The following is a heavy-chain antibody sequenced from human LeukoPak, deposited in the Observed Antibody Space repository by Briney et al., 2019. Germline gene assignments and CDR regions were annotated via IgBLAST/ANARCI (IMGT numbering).Heavy chain of an antibody. Sequence: PGGSLRLSCAASGFTFSSYSMNWVRQAPGKGLEWVSSISSSSYIYYADSVKGRFTISRDNAKNSLYLQMNSLRAEDTAVYYCARSAGYCSGGSCYTWKYFDYWGQGTLVTVS. J-gene: IGHJ4*02. CDR1: GFTFSSYS. CDR3: ARSAGYCSGGSCYTWKYFDY. D-gene: IGHD2-15*01. CDR2: ISSSSYI. V-gene: IGHV3-21*01.